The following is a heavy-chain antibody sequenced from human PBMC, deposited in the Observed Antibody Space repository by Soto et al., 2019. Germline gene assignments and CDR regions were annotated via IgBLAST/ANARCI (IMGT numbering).Heavy chain of an antibody. Sequence: SETLSLTCAVYGGSFSGYYWSWIRQPPGKGLEWIGEIDHSGSTNYNPSLKSRVTISVDTSKNQFSLKLSSVTAADTAVYYCARTSGFTTTHWGQGTLVTVSS. CDR3: ARTSGFTTTH. CDR2: IDHSGST. J-gene: IGHJ4*02. D-gene: IGHD1-1*01. CDR1: GGSFSGYY. V-gene: IGHV4-34*01.